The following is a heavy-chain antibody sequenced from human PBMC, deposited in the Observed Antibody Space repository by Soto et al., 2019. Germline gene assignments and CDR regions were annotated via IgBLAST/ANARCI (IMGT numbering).Heavy chain of an antibody. J-gene: IGHJ4*02. CDR2: INTDGSTT. V-gene: IGHV3-74*01. Sequence: EVQLVESGAASVQPGGSLRLSCPASGFTLSNYWMHWVRQAPGKGLVWVSRINTDGSTTTYADSVKGRFTISRDNAKNTLYLQMNSLRDEDTAVYYCVRIRRGDGYTFGYWGQGTLVTVSS. D-gene: IGHD5-12*01. CDR1: GFTLSNYW. CDR3: VRIRRGDGYTFGY.